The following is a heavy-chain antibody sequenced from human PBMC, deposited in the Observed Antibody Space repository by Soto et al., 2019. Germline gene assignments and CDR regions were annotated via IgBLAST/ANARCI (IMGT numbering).Heavy chain of an antibody. J-gene: IGHJ6*02. V-gene: IGHV1-69*13. CDR3: ARDEGSTVSYFGYYGMDV. D-gene: IGHD1-26*01. CDR2: IIPIFGTA. CDR1: GGTFSSYA. Sequence: ASVKVSCKASGGTFSSYAISWVRQAPGQGLEWMGGIIPIFGTANYAQKFQGRVTITADESTSTAYMELSSLRSEDTAVYYCARDEGSTVSYFGYYGMDVWGQGTTVTVSS.